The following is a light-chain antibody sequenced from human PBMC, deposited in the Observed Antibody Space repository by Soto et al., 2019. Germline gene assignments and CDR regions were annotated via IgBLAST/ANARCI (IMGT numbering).Light chain of an antibody. Sequence: DIQMTQSPSSVSASVGDRVTITCRASQDISSWLAWYQQKPEKAPKLVIYDASSLQSGVPSRFSGSGSGTDFTLTISSLQPEDFAPYYCQQANSFPLTFGGGTKVEI. J-gene: IGKJ4*01. CDR3: QQANSFPLT. CDR1: QDISSW. V-gene: IGKV1-12*01. CDR2: DAS.